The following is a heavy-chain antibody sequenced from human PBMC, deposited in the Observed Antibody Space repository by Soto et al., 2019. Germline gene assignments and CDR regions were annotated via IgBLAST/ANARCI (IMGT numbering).Heavy chain of an antibody. V-gene: IGHV3-23*01. CDR2: ISGSGAGT. CDR3: AKEMWFGKFGDD. J-gene: IGHJ4*02. D-gene: IGHD3-10*01. Sequence: DVQLLESGGGLVQPGGSLRLSCAASGFAFSTYAMSWVRQAPGKGLEWVSTISGSGAGTYHTDSVKDRFTISRDNAKNTLYLQMNSLRAEDTALYYCAKEMWFGKFGDDWGQGTLVTVAS. CDR1: GFAFSTYA.